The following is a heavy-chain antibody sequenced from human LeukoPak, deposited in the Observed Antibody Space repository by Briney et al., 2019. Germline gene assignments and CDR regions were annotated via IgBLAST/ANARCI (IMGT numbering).Heavy chain of an antibody. CDR3: ASRLYSTFDP. D-gene: IGHD2-8*01. Sequence: SETLSLTCTVSGGSISSYYWSWIRQPPGKGLEWIGYIYYSGSTYYNPSLKSRVTISVDTSKNQFSLKLSSVTAADTAVYYCASRLYSTFDPWGQGTLVTVSS. V-gene: IGHV4-59*08. CDR1: GGSISSYY. CDR2: IYYSGST. J-gene: IGHJ5*02.